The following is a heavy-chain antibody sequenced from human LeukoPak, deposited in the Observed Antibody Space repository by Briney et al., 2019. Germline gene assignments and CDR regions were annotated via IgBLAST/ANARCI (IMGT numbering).Heavy chain of an antibody. D-gene: IGHD3-3*01. CDR3: ARDLGFLEWPIFDY. J-gene: IGHJ4*02. CDR2: ISSSSSYI. Sequence: PGGSLRLSCAASGFTFSSYAMSWVRQAPGKGLEWVSSISSSSSYIYYADSVKGRFTISRDNAKNSLYLQMNSLRAEDTAVYYCARDLGFLEWPIFDYWGQGTLVTVSS. V-gene: IGHV3-21*01. CDR1: GFTFSSYA.